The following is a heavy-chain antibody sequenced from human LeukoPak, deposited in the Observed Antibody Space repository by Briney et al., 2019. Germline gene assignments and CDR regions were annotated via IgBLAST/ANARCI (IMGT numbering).Heavy chain of an antibody. CDR2: ISYDGSNK. V-gene: IGHV3-30*03. CDR1: GGSFSGYY. CDR3: ARGLRDNYDSIEGYFDY. Sequence: LSLTCAVYGGSFSGYYWSWIRQPPGKGLEWVAVISYDGSNKYYADSVKGRFTISRDNSKNTLYLQMNSLRAEDTAVYYCARGLRDNYDSIEGYFDYWGQGTLVTVSS. D-gene: IGHD3-22*01. J-gene: IGHJ4*02.